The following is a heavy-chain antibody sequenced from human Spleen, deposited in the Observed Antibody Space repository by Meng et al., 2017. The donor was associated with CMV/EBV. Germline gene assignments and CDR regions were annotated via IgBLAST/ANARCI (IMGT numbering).Heavy chain of an antibody. J-gene: IGHJ4*02. V-gene: IGHV3-7*01. CDR3: AREQRFYKVLSVYSPAHYFDS. Sequence: GGSLRLSCAASEFTFGYYWVTWVRQAPGKGLEWVDNLNEDGSEKYYGGSVKGRFNISRDNAKNSLYLQMNSLRAEDTAVYYCAREQRFYKVLSVYSPAHYFDSWGQGTLVTVSS. CDR1: EFTFGYYW. D-gene: IGHD3-3*01. CDR2: LNEDGSEK.